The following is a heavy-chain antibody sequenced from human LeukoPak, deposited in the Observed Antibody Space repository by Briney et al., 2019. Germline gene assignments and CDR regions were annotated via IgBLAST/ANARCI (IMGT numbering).Heavy chain of an antibody. V-gene: IGHV3-30-3*01. J-gene: IGHJ2*01. D-gene: IGHD6-19*01. CDR1: GFTFSSYA. CDR2: ISYDGSNK. CDR3: ARGSGRYWYFDL. Sequence: GGSLRLSCAASGFTFSSYAMHWVRQAPGKGLEWVAVISYDGSNKYCADSVKGRFTISRDNSKNTLYLQMDSLRAEDTAVYYCARGSGRYWYFDLWGRGTLVTVSS.